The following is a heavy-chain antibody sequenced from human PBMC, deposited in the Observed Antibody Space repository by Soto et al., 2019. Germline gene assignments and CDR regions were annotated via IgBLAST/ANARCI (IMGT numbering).Heavy chain of an antibody. CDR1: GFTFDDYA. J-gene: IGHJ6*03. CDR2: MSWKSGSI. D-gene: IGHD3-10*01. CDR3: AKDRGYGSGSIYYYMDV. V-gene: IGHV3-9*01. Sequence: EVQLVESGGGLVQPGRSLRLSCAASGFTFDDYAMHWVRQAPGKGLEWVSGMSWKSGSIGYADSVKGRFTISRDNAKNSLDLQMSSLRAEDTALDYCAKDRGYGSGSIYYYMDVWGKGTTVTVSS.